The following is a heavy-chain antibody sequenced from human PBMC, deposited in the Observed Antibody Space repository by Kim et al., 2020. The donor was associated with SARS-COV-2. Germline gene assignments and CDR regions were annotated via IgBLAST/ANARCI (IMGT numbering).Heavy chain of an antibody. V-gene: IGHV3-33*01. CDR1: GFTFSSYG. CDR3: ARKKTNCSGGSCYSRNWFDP. D-gene: IGHD2-15*01. CDR2: IWYDGSNK. Sequence: GGSLRLSCAASGFTFSSYGMHWVRQAPGKGLEWVAVIWYDGSNKYYADSVKGRFTISRDNSKNTLYLQMNSLRAEDTAVYYCARKKTNCSGGSCYSRNWFDPWGQGTLVTVSS. J-gene: IGHJ5*02.